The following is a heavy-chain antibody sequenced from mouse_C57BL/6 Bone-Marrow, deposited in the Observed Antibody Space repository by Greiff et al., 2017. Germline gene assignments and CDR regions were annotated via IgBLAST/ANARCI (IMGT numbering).Heavy chain of an antibody. D-gene: IGHD2-4*01. Sequence: QVQLQQPGAELVRPGSSVKLSCKASGYTFTSYWMHWVKQRPIQGLEWIGNIDPSDSETHYNQKFKDKATLTVDKSSSTAYMQLSSLTSEDSAVYYCARRTSDRLGWFAYWGQGTLVTVSA. V-gene: IGHV1-52*01. CDR2: IDPSDSET. CDR1: GYTFTSYW. J-gene: IGHJ3*01. CDR3: ARRTSDRLGWFAY.